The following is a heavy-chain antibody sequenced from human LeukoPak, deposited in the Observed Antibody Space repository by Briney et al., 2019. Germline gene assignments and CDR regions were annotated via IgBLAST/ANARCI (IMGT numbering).Heavy chain of an antibody. CDR1: GYSFTSYW. V-gene: IGHV5-51*01. J-gene: IGHJ5*02. CDR2: IYPGDSDT. D-gene: IGHD6-19*01. Sequence: GESLKISCKGSGYSFTSYWIGWVRHMPGKGLDWMGIIYPGDSDTRYSPSFQGQVTISAAKSISTAYLQWSSLKASDTAMYYCARHDSSGWYRSWFDPWGQGTLVTVSS. CDR3: ARHDSSGWYRSWFDP.